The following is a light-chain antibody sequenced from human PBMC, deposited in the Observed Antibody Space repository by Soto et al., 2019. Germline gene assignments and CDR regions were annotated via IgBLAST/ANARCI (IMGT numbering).Light chain of an antibody. CDR3: QQYDSFPYS. CDR1: QDITNY. V-gene: IGKV1-33*01. Sequence: IQMTQSPFFLSASIGDRVTITCQASQDITNYLNWYQQKPGKAPKLLIYDASMLERGVPSRFSGGGSGTHFTFTISSLQPEDIATFYCQQYDSFPYSFGQGTKVDIK. CDR2: DAS. J-gene: IGKJ2*03.